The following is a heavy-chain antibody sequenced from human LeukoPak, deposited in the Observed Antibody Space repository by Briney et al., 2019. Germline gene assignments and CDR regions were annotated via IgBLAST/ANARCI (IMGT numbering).Heavy chain of an antibody. CDR2: IKQDGSEE. V-gene: IGHV3-7*01. Sequence: GGSLRLSCVASGFTFNRYWMSWVRQAPGKGLGWVANIKQDGSEENYVDSVRGRFTISRDNAKNSLYLQVNSLRAEDSALYYCVRDRDSGYDSLYYYYYMDVWGRGTTVTVSS. CDR3: VRDRDSGYDSLYYYYYMDV. D-gene: IGHD5-12*01. J-gene: IGHJ6*03. CDR1: GFTFNRYW.